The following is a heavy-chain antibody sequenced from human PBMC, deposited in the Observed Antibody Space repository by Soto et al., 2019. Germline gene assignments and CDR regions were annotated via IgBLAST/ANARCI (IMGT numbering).Heavy chain of an antibody. V-gene: IGHV1-69*02. D-gene: IGHD2-15*01. Sequence: ASVKVSCKASGGTFSSYTISWVRQAPGQGLEWMGRIIPILGIANYAQKFQGRVTITADKSTSTAYMELSSLRSEDTAVYYCARGAVVVAATRNYYYMDVWGKGTTVTVSS. CDR2: IIPILGIA. CDR1: GGTFSSYT. CDR3: ARGAVVVAATRNYYYMDV. J-gene: IGHJ6*03.